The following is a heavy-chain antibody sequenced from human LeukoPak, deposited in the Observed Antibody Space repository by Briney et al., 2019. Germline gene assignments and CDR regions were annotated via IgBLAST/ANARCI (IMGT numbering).Heavy chain of an antibody. CDR3: ARVWRITMVRGVITDAFDI. D-gene: IGHD3-10*01. CDR1: GGSISSYY. CDR2: IYYSGST. V-gene: IGHV4-59*08. Sequence: SETLSLTCTVSGGSISSYYWSWIRQPPGKGLEWIGYIYYSGSTNYNPSLKSRVTISVDTSKNQFSLKLSSVTAADTAVYYCARVWRITMVRGVITDAFDIWGQGTMVTVSS. J-gene: IGHJ3*02.